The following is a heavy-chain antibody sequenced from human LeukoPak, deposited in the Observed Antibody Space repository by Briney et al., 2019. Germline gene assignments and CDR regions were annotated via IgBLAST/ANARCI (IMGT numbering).Heavy chain of an antibody. Sequence: SETLSLTCTVSGGSISSYYWSWIRQPPGKGLEWIGYIYYSGSTNYNPSLESRVTISVDTSKNQFSLKLRSVTAADTAVYYCARDPTVVTPEAVDIWGQGTKVTVSS. CDR3: ARDPTVVTPEAVDI. D-gene: IGHD4-23*01. V-gene: IGHV4-59*12. CDR2: IYYSGST. J-gene: IGHJ3*02. CDR1: GGSISSYY.